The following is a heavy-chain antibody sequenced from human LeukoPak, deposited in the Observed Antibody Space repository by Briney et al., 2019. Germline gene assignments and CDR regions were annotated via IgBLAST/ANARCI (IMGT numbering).Heavy chain of an antibody. CDR1: GGTFSSYA. V-gene: IGHV1-69*04. D-gene: IGHD6-19*01. CDR2: IIPILGIA. CDR3: VSPFSSGWPFDY. Sequence: SVKVSCKASGGTFSSYAISWVRQAPGQGLEWMGRIIPILGIANYAQKFQGRVTITADKSTSTAYMELSSLRSEDTAVYYCVSPFSSGWPFDYWGQGTLVTVSS. J-gene: IGHJ4*02.